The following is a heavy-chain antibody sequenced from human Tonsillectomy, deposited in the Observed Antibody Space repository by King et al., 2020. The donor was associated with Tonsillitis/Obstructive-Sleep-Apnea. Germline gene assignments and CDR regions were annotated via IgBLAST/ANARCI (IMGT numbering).Heavy chain of an antibody. CDR3: AKGQGGGYYATSVHSLDY. V-gene: IGHV3-23*04. Sequence: VQLVESGGGFVQPGESLRLSCAASGFTFSSYAMSWVRQAPGKGLEWVSTISGSGGSTFYADSVKGRFTISRDNSKNTLYLQMNSLRADDTAVYYCAKGQGGGYYATSVHSLDYWGQGTLVTVSS. J-gene: IGHJ4*02. D-gene: IGHD3-22*01. CDR2: ISGSGGST. CDR1: GFTFSSYA.